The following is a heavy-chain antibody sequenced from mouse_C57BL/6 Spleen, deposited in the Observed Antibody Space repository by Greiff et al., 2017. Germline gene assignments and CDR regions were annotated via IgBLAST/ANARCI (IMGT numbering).Heavy chain of an antibody. D-gene: IGHD3-2*02. Sequence: EVQLVESGGGLVQPGGSMKLSCVASGFTFSNYWMHWVRQSPEKGLEWVAQIRLKSDNYATHYAESVKGRFTISRDDSKSSVYLQMNNLRAEDTGMYYCTVVSGYLFDYWGQGTTLTVSS. CDR2: IRLKSDNYAT. J-gene: IGHJ2*01. CDR1: GFTFSNYW. CDR3: TVVSGYLFDY. V-gene: IGHV6-3*01.